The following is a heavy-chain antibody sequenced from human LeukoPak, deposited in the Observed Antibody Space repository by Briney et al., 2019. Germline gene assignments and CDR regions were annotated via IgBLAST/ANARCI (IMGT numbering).Heavy chain of an antibody. CDR1: GFTFSSYS. D-gene: IGHD1-7*01. J-gene: IGHJ5*02. CDR3: ARYKWSVSGTTPAGWFDP. Sequence: GGSLRLSCAASGFTFSSYSMNWVRQAPGKGLEWVSSISSSSSYIYCADSVKGRFTISRDNAKNSLYLQMNSLRAEDTAVYYCARYKWSVSGTTPAGWFDPWGQGTLVTVSS. V-gene: IGHV3-21*01. CDR2: ISSSSSYI.